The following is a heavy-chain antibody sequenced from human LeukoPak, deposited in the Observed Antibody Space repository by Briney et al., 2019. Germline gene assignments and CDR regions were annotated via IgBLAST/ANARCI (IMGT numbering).Heavy chain of an antibody. J-gene: IGHJ4*02. CDR2: IYYSGST. CDR3: AASLWFGIYPDY. D-gene: IGHD3-10*01. CDR1: GGSISSNSYY. Sequence: SETLSLTCAVSGGSISSNSYYWGWIRQPPGKGLEWIGSIYYSGSTYYNPSLKSRVTISVDTSKSQFSLKLSSVTAADTAVYYCAASLWFGIYPDYWGQGSLVTVSS. V-gene: IGHV4-39*01.